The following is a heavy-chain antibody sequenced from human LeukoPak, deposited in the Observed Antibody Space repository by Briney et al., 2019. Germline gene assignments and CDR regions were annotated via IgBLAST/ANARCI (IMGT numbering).Heavy chain of an antibody. Sequence: GGSLRLSCAASGFTFSSYAMHWVRQAPGKGLEWVAVISYDGSNKYHADSVKGRFTISRDNSKNTLYLQMNSLRAEDTAVYYCAKDLHGMDVWGQGTTVTVSS. CDR1: GFTFSSYA. J-gene: IGHJ6*02. V-gene: IGHV3-30-3*01. CDR3: AKDLHGMDV. CDR2: ISYDGSNK.